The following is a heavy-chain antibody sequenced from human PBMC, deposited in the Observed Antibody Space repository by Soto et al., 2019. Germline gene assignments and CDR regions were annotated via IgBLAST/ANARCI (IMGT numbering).Heavy chain of an antibody. D-gene: IGHD3-3*01. V-gene: IGHV1-3*01. CDR2: INAGNGNT. Sequence: GASVKVSCKASGYTFTRYAMHWVRHAPGQRLEWMGWINAGNGNTKYSQKFQGRVTITRDTSASTAYMELSSLRSEDTAVYYCAREGSGLRFLEKAFAIWAQGTIVTVSS. CDR1: GYTFTRYA. CDR3: AREGSGLRFLEKAFAI. J-gene: IGHJ3*02.